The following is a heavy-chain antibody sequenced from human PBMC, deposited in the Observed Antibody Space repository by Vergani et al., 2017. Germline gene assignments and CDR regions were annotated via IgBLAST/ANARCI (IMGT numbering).Heavy chain of an antibody. J-gene: IGHJ6*03. CDR3: ARHYTSYYYYYYMDV. Sequence: EVQLVQSGAEVKKPGESLKISCKGSGYSFTSYWIGWVRQMPGKGLEWMGIIYPGDSDTRYSPSFQGQVTISADKSISTAYLQWSSLKASDTAMYYWARHYTSYYYYYYMDVWGKGTTVTVSS. CDR1: GYSFTSYW. CDR2: IYPGDSDT. V-gene: IGHV5-51*01.